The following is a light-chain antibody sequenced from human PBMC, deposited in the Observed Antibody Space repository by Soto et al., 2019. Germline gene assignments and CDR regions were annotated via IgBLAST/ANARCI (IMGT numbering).Light chain of an antibody. Sequence: QSALTQTASVSGSPGQSITISCTGTSSDVGGYNFVSWYQQQPGKAPKLIIHEVTNRTSGVYNRFSGSKSGNTASLTISGLQAEDEAVYYCCSHSSSITWMFGGGTKDTVL. CDR1: SSDVGGYNF. CDR3: CSHSSSITWM. J-gene: IGLJ3*02. CDR2: EVT. V-gene: IGLV2-14*03.